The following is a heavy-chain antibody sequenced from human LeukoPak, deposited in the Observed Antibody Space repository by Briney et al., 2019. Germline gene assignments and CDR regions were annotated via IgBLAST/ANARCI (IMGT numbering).Heavy chain of an antibody. D-gene: IGHD2-15*01. CDR3: ADLYCSGGSCYFDY. J-gene: IGHJ4*02. CDR1: GGSINNYY. Sequence: LSLTCTVSGGSINNYYMSWIRQAPGKGLEWVSYISSSGSTIYYADSVKGRFTISRDNAKNSLYLQMNSLRAEDTAVYYCADLYCSGGSCYFDYWGQGTLVTVSS. V-gene: IGHV3-11*04. CDR2: ISSSGSTI.